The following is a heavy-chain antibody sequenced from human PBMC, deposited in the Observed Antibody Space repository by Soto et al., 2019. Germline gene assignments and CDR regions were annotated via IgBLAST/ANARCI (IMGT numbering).Heavy chain of an antibody. J-gene: IGHJ4*02. CDR2: TYHSGST. CDR1: GGSISSGGYS. Sequence: SETLSLTCTVSGGSISSGGYSWSWIRQPPGKGLEWIGYTYHSGSTYYNPSLKSRVTISVDRSKNQFSLKLSSVTAADTAVYYCARASTTVTTLAYWGQGTLVTVSS. CDR3: ARASTTVTTLAY. V-gene: IGHV4-30-2*01. D-gene: IGHD4-17*01.